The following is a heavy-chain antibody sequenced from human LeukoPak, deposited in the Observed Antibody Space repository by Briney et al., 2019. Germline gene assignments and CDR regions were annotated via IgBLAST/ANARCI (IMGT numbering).Heavy chain of an antibody. D-gene: IGHD3-22*01. V-gene: IGHV4-30-4*01. J-gene: IGHJ4*02. CDR1: GGSISSGDYY. CDR3: ARAYYYDSSGYYTRNQPLDY. CDR2: IYYSGST. Sequence: SETLSLTCTVSGGSISSGDYYWSWIRQPPGKGLEWIGYIYYSGSTYYNPSLKSRVTISVDTSKNQFSLKLSSVTAADTAVYYCARAYYYDSSGYYTRNQPLDYWGQGTLATVSS.